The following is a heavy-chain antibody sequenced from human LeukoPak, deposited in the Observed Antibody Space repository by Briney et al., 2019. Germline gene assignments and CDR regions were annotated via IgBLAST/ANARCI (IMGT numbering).Heavy chain of an antibody. CDR1: GYTFTSYG. V-gene: IGHV1-18*01. CDR2: ISAYNGNT. D-gene: IGHD3-10*01. CDR3: ARDLNKWFGELLNY. Sequence: GASVKVSCKASGYTFTSYGISWVRQAPGQGLEWMGWISAYNGNTNYAQKLQGRVTMTTDTSTSTAYMELRSLRSDDTAVYYCARDLNKWFGELLNYWGQGTLVTVSS. J-gene: IGHJ4*02.